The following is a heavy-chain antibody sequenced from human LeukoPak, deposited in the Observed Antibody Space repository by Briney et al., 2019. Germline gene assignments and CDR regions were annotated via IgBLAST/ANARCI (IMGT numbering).Heavy chain of an antibody. CDR1: GDSISTYH. J-gene: IGHJ4*02. CDR3: ARDKRHSYGRYFDH. Sequence: SETLSLTCSVSGDSISTYHWNWIRKPPGKGLEWIAFMQSSGNSNYNPSLKSRVTMFVDTSKNQFVLNLRSVTAADTAVHYCARDKRHSYGRYFDHWGQGMLVTVSS. CDR2: MQSSGNS. V-gene: IGHV4-59*01. D-gene: IGHD5-18*01.